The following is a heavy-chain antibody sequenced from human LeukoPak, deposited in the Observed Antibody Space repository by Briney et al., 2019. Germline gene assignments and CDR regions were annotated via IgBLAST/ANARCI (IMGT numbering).Heavy chain of an antibody. V-gene: IGHV3-30*03. CDR1: GFTFSSYG. J-gene: IGHJ4*02. CDR2: ISYDGSNK. Sequence: GGSLRLSCAASGFTFSSYGMHWVRQAPGKGLEWVAIISYDGSNKYYGDSVKGRFTISRDNSKNTLFLQMNSLRAEDTAVYYCARTGLTYLTTVTTWFAYWGQGTLVTVSS. CDR3: ARTGLTYLTTVTTWFAY. D-gene: IGHD4-17*01.